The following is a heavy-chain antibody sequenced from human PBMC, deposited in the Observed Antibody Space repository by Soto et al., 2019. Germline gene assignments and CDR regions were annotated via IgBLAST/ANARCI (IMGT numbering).Heavy chain of an antibody. CDR2: IISSSSTI. J-gene: IGHJ4*02. Sequence: EVQLVESGGGLVQPGGSLRLSCAASGFTFSSYSMNWVRQAPGKGLEWVSYIISSSSTIYYADSVKGRFTISRDNAKNSLYLQMNSLRAEDTAVYYCARDLYATQQLVPPDLSYWGQGTLVTVSS. D-gene: IGHD6-13*01. CDR3: ARDLYATQQLVPPDLSY. V-gene: IGHV3-48*01. CDR1: GFTFSSYS.